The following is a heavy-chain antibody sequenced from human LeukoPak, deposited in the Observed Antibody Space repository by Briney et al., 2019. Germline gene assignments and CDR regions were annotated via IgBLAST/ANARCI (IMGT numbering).Heavy chain of an antibody. Sequence: SETLSLTCTVSGGSISSSSYYWGWIRQPPGKGLEWIGSIYYSGSTYYNPSLKSRVTISVDTSKNQFSLKLSSVTAADTAVYYCASCHHTLDAFDIWGQGTMVTVSS. D-gene: IGHD1-14*01. CDR2: IYYSGST. V-gene: IGHV4-39*07. CDR1: GGSISSSSYY. J-gene: IGHJ3*02. CDR3: ASCHHTLDAFDI.